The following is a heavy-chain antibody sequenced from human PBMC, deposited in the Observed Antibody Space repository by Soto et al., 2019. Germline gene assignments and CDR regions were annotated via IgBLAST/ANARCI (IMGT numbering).Heavy chain of an antibody. CDR1: GFNLSHPW. D-gene: IGHD3-9*01. V-gene: IGHV3-15*01. J-gene: IGHJ4*02. CDR2: IKSETDGGTA. Sequence: GGSLRLSCAASGFNLSHPWMTWVRQAAGKGLEWVGRIKSETDGGTADYAAPVKGRITISRDDSKNTVYLQMNSLKTEDTAVYYCTTGIYYDLLTGYHDVAYWGQGTLVTVSS. CDR3: TTGIYYDLLTGYHDVAY.